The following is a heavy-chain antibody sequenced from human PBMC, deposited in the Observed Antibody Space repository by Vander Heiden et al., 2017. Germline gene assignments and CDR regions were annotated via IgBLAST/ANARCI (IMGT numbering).Heavy chain of an antibody. J-gene: IGHJ4*02. CDR2: IYPGDPDT. D-gene: IGHD3-22*01. CDR1: GYSFNSYW. Sequence: EVQLVQSGAEVKKPGGSLKISCKGSGYSFNSYWLGWVRQMSGKGLEWMGIIYPGDPDTRYSPSFQGQVTISADKSISTAYLQWSSLKASDTAMYYCAIVGYYDSSGYSGPFDYWGQGTLVTVSS. V-gene: IGHV5-51*03. CDR3: AIVGYYDSSGYSGPFDY.